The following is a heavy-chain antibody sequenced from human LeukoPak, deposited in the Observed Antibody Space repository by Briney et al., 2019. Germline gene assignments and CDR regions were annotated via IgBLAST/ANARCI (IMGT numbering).Heavy chain of an antibody. V-gene: IGHV3-74*01. Sequence: GGSLRLSCATSGFTFSSYWMHWVRQSPGKGLVWVSRINSDGFSTNYADSVKGRFTISRDNAKNTLYLQMNSLRAEDTAVYYCARDRGIRDGFDIWGQGTMVTVSS. CDR1: GFTFSSYW. CDR3: ARDRGIRDGFDI. J-gene: IGHJ3*02. CDR2: INSDGFST. D-gene: IGHD3-10*01.